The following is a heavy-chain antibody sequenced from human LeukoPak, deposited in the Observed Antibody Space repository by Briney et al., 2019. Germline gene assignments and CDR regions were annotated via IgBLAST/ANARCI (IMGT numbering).Heavy chain of an antibody. D-gene: IGHD2-2*01. CDR2: TNHSGST. V-gene: IGHV4-34*01. J-gene: IGHJ4*02. Sequence: SETLSLTCAVYGGSFRGYYWSWIRPPPGKGLEWIGETNHSGSTNYNPSLKSRVTISVDTSKNQFSLKLSSVTAADTAVYYCARGRKPQLLRPPRGFDYWGQGTLVTVSS. CDR3: ARGRKPQLLRPPRGFDY. CDR1: GGSFRGYY.